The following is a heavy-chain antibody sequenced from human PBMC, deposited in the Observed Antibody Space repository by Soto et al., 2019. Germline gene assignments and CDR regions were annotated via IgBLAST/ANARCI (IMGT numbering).Heavy chain of an antibody. CDR3: AKALKGSSGYYYTDYFDY. CDR1: GFTFSSYA. V-gene: IGHV3-23*01. J-gene: IGHJ4*02. Sequence: GGSLRLSCAASGFTFSSYAMSWVRQAPGKGLEWASAISGSGGSTYYADSVKGRFTISRDNSKNTLYLQMNSLRAEDTAVYYCAKALKGSSGYYYTDYFDYWGQGTLVTVSS. CDR2: ISGSGGST. D-gene: IGHD3-22*01.